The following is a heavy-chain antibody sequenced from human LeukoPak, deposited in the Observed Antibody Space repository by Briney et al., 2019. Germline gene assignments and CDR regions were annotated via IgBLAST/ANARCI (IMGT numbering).Heavy chain of an antibody. V-gene: IGHV1-2*02. J-gene: IGHJ4*02. Sequence: ASVKVSCKASGYTFTGYYMHWVRQAPGQGLEWMGWINPNSGGTNYAQKFQGRATMTRDTSISTAYMELSRLRSDDTAVYYCARVLSDTAMVTGYWGQGTLVTVSS. CDR3: ARVLSDTAMVTGY. CDR2: INPNSGGT. D-gene: IGHD5-18*01. CDR1: GYTFTGYY.